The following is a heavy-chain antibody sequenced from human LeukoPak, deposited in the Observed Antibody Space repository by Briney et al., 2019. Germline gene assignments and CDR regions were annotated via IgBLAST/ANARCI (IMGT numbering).Heavy chain of an antibody. CDR2: ISGSGGST. J-gene: IGHJ4*02. D-gene: IGHD3-3*01. Sequence: GGSLRLSCAASGFPFSSYAMSWVRQAPGKALEWVSAISGSGGSTYYADSVKGGFTISRDNSKNTLYLQMNSLRAEDTAVYYCAPPPFWSGPPWGQGTLVTVSS. CDR1: GFPFSSYA. CDR3: APPPFWSGPP. V-gene: IGHV3-23*01.